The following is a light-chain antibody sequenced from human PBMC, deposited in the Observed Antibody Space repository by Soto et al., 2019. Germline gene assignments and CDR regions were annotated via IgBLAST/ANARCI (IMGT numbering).Light chain of an antibody. CDR2: GAS. V-gene: IGKV3-15*01. J-gene: IGKJ4*01. CDR3: QQYDNWRHT. Sequence: ETVMTQSPDTLSLSPGERATLSCRASQSVSDKLAWYQQKPGQAPRLLFYGASNRATGIPARFGASGSGTEFTLTISSLQSDDVAVYSCQQYDNWRHTVGGGTKADSK. CDR1: QSVSDK.